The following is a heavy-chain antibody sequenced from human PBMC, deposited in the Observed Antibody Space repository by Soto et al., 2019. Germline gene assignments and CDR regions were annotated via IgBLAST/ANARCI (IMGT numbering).Heavy chain of an antibody. CDR2: IIPILGIA. CDR1: GGTFSSYT. D-gene: IGHD3-22*01. J-gene: IGHJ4*02. Sequence: GASVKVSCKASGGTFSSYTISWVRQAPGQGLEWMGRIIPILGIANYAQKYQGRVTITADKSTSTAYMELSSLRSEDTAVYYCARGKSGYYDSSGQPDLYFDYWGQGTLVTVSS. CDR3: ARGKSGYYDSSGQPDLYFDY. V-gene: IGHV1-69*02.